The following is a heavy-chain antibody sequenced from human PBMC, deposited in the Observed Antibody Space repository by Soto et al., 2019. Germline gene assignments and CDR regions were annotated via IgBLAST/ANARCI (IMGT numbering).Heavy chain of an antibody. V-gene: IGHV3-53*01. CDR3: AMDTNPPYYDGSGNFYGMDV. CDR2: IYSGGST. J-gene: IGHJ6*02. CDR1: GFTVSSNY. D-gene: IGHD3-10*01. Sequence: EVQLVESGGGLIQPGGSLRLSCAASGFTVSSNYMSWVRQAPGKGLEWVSAIYSGGSTDYADSVKCRFTISRDNAKNTLYLQINSRIAEDTAVYYSAMDTNPPYYDGSGNFYGMDVWGQGSTVSVAS.